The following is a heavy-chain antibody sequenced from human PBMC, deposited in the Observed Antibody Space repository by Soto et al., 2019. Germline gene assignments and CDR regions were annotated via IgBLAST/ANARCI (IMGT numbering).Heavy chain of an antibody. V-gene: IGHV6-1*01. CDR1: GDSVSSNGAC. CDR2: IYYRSKWFH. CDR3: ARVHCSAGTCLDDLDF. Sequence: SQTLSLTCVISGDSVSSNGACWNWIRQSPSRGLQWPGRIYYRSKWFHDYAASVESRMAINPDTSRNQFSLQLNYVTPEDTAVYYCARVHCSAGTCLDDLDFWGQGTTVTVSS. D-gene: IGHD2-15*01. J-gene: IGHJ6*02.